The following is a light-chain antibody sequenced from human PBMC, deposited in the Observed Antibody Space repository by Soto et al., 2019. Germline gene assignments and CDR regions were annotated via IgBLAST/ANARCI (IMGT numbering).Light chain of an antibody. J-gene: IGKJ1*01. Sequence: ETVLTQSPGTVSLSPGERATLSCRASQSVRSNLAWYQQKPGQPPRLLIYAASTRVTTIPARFSGSEFGTEFTLTISSLQSEDFAVYYCQQYNSWPPTFGQGTKVDIK. CDR2: AAS. CDR1: QSVRSN. V-gene: IGKV3-15*01. CDR3: QQYNSWPPT.